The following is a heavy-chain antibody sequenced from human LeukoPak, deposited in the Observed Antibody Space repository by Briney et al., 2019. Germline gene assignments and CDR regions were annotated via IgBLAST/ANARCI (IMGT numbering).Heavy chain of an antibody. V-gene: IGHV3-30*02. CDR3: AKGTYQYYMDV. CDR1: GFTFSSYG. CDR2: IRNDGSNK. J-gene: IGHJ6*03. Sequence: PGGSLRLSCAASGFTFSSYGMHWVRQAPGKGLEWVAFIRNDGSNKYYADSVTGRFTISGDNSKNTLYLQMNSLRAEDTALYNCAKGTYQYYMDVCGKGTTVTVSS.